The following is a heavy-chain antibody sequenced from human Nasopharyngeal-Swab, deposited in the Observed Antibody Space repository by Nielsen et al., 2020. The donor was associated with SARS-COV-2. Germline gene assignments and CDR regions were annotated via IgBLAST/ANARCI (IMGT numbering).Heavy chain of an antibody. J-gene: IGHJ4*02. CDR2: IYYSGST. Sequence: GSLRLSCTVSGGSISSYYWSWIRQPPGKGLEWIGYIYYSGSTNYNPSLKSRVTMSVDTSKNQFSLKLTSVTAADTAVYFCARGKGDAYRNFDYWDQGTLVTVSS. CDR1: GGSISSYY. V-gene: IGHV4-59*01. CDR3: ARGKGDAYRNFDY. D-gene: IGHD5-24*01.